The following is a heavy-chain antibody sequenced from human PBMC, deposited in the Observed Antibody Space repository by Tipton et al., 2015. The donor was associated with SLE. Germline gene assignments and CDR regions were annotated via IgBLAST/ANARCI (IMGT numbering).Heavy chain of an antibody. D-gene: IGHD3-3*01. CDR1: GYSFTNYW. Sequence: QLVQSGAEVKKPGESLKISRQGSGYSFTNYWIAWVRQMPGKGLEWMGMIYPSDSDTTYSPSFQGQVTISVDKSFTTAYLQWSSLKASDTAMYYCARRDSIFGVVIFDYWGQGTLVTVSS. J-gene: IGHJ4*02. CDR2: IYPSDSDT. CDR3: ARRDSIFGVVIFDY. V-gene: IGHV5-51*03.